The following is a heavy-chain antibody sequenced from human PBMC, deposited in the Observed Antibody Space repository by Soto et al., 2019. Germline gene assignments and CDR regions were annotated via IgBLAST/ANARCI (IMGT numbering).Heavy chain of an antibody. J-gene: IGHJ4*02. CDR1: GFSFSSQS. D-gene: IGHD2-21*01. V-gene: IGHV3-48*02. CDR3: ARGRGYCGGTNCDLDY. Sequence: EVQLVESGGGLVQPGGSLRLSCAVSGFSFSSQSMKWVRQAPGKGLEWVSYIGSSGSTIYYADAVKGRSTSSRDNAKNSLYLQINSLRDDDTAVYYCARGRGYCGGTNCDLDYWGQGALVTVSS. CDR2: IGSSGSTI.